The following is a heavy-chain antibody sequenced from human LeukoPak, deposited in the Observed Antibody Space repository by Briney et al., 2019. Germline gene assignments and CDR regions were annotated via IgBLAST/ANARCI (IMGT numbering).Heavy chain of an antibody. Sequence: GGSLRLSCPASGFTFSSHAMNWVRQAPGKGLEWVSAISGSGDRTYFADSVKGRFTISRDNSKNTLYLQMNSLRGEDTAVYFYARDYSERHYGYFQQWGQGTLVTVSS. J-gene: IGHJ1*01. CDR2: ISGSGDRT. D-gene: IGHD4-11*01. V-gene: IGHV3-23*01. CDR1: GFTFSSHA. CDR3: ARDYSERHYGYFQQ.